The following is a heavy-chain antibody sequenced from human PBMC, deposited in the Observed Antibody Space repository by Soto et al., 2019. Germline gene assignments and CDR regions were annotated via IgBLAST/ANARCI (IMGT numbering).Heavy chain of an antibody. CDR2: IDRGGNT. D-gene: IGHD2-2*01. CDR1: GLTVSTNY. V-gene: IGHV3-53*01. Sequence: GGSLRLSCAASGLTVSTNYMTWVRQAPGKGLEWVSVIDRGGNTYHADSVQGRFSISRDNSKNTVDLQMNNLRAKDTAMYYCASVGYCSTTTCPPAWGQGTLVTVSS. CDR3: ASVGYCSTTTCPPA. J-gene: IGHJ4*02.